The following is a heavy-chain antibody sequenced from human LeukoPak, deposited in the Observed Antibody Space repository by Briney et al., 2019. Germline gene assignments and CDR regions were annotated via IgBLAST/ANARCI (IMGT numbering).Heavy chain of an antibody. Sequence: GASVKVSCKASGYTFTGYYMHWVRQAPGQGLEWMGWINPNSGGTNYAQKFQGRVTMTRDTPISTAYMELSRLRSDDTAVYYCARAPYYDILTGYYKRRLGMDVWGQGTTVTVSS. CDR2: INPNSGGT. J-gene: IGHJ6*02. CDR3: ARAPYYDILTGYYKRRLGMDV. CDR1: GYTFTGYY. D-gene: IGHD3-9*01. V-gene: IGHV1-2*02.